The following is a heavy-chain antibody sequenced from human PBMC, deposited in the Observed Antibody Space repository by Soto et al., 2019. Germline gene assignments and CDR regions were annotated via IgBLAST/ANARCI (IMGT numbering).Heavy chain of an antibody. CDR1: GYTFTSYD. J-gene: IGHJ5*02. CDR2: MNPNSGNT. Sequence: ASVEVSCKXSGYTFTSYDINWVRQATGQGLEWMGWMNPNSGNTGYAQKFQGRVTMTRNTSISTAYMELSSLRSEDTAVYYCARGLGNPYYYDSSGYYYLNWFDPWGQGTLVTVSS. V-gene: IGHV1-8*01. D-gene: IGHD3-22*01. CDR3: ARGLGNPYYYDSSGYYYLNWFDP.